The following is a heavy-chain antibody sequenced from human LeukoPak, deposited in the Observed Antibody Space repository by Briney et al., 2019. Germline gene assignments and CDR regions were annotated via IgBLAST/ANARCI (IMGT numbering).Heavy chain of an antibody. V-gene: IGHV3-48*01. CDR1: GFTYNNYA. J-gene: IGHJ3*02. Sequence: PGGSLRLSCAASGFTYNNYAMSWVRQAPGKGLEWVSKISSSSSTIYYADSVKGRFTISRDNAKNSLYLQMNSLRAEDTAVYYCARDSPQAMAILHAFDIWGHGTMVTVSS. CDR2: ISSSSSTI. D-gene: IGHD5-24*01. CDR3: ARDSPQAMAILHAFDI.